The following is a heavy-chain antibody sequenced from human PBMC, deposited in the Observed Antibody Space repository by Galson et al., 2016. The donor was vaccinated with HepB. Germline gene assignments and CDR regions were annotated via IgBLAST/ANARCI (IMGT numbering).Heavy chain of an antibody. V-gene: IGHV3-64D*08. CDR2: ISSNGGRT. Sequence: SLRLSCAASGFTFSSYAMHWVRQAPGKGLEYVSAISSNGGRTYYADSVKGRFTISRDNSKNNVYIQMRSLRAEDTAVYYCVKDRAYCGGDCYSSLDYWGQGTLVTVSS. J-gene: IGHJ4*02. CDR3: VKDRAYCGGDCYSSLDY. D-gene: IGHD2-21*02. CDR1: GFTFSSYA.